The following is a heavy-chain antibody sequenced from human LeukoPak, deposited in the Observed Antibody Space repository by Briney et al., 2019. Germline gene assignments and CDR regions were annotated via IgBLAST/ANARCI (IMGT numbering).Heavy chain of an antibody. CDR1: GGSISSYH. J-gene: IGHJ4*02. Sequence: SETLSLTCTVSGGSISSYHWNWIRQPPGKGLEWVGYIYYSGSTNYNPSLKSRLTISVDTSKNQFSLKLSSVTAADTAVYYCARGPRISLVRGALELDYWGQGTLVTVSS. D-gene: IGHD3-10*01. CDR2: IYYSGST. CDR3: ARGPRISLVRGALELDY. V-gene: IGHV4-59*01.